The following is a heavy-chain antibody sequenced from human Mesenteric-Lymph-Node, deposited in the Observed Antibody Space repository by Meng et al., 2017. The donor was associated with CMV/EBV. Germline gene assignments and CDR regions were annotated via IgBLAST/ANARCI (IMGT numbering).Heavy chain of an antibody. J-gene: IGHJ4*02. CDR2: MRNDGTNN. D-gene: IGHD2-2*02. CDR3: ARVGVYCSSTSCYRGALDY. Sequence: GGSLRLSCTASGFTSSSYGMHWVRQAPGKGLDWVTFMRNDGTNNNYADSMKGRFTISRDNSRNTLYLQMNSLRAEDTAVYYCARVGVYCSSTSCYRGALDYWGQGTLVTVSS. V-gene: IGHV3-30*02. CDR1: GFTSSSYG.